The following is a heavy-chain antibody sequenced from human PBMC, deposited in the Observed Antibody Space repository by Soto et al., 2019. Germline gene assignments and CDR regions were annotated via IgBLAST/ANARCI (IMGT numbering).Heavy chain of an antibody. CDR3: ARRGGSYFNSRFDP. CDR2: IYYSGST. Sequence: QVQLQESGPGLVKPSETLSLTCTVSGGSISSYYWSWIRQPPGKGLEWIGYIYYSGSTNYNPSLKXXVXXSGDTSKTQFSLKLSSVTAADTAVYYCARRGGSYFNSRFDPWGQGTLVTVSS. J-gene: IGHJ5*02. D-gene: IGHD1-26*01. V-gene: IGHV4-59*01. CDR1: GGSISSYY.